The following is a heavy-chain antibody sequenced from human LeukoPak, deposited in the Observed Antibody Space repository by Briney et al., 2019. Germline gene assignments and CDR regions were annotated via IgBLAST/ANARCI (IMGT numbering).Heavy chain of an antibody. J-gene: IGHJ4*02. CDR2: IYYSGSS. Sequence: PSETLSLTCTVSGGSINNGGYYWSWIRQHPGKGLEWIGYIYYSGSSYYNPSLRSRVTISVDTSKNHFPLKLSSVTAADTAVYYCARAGELWLPNDFWGQGTLVTVSS. V-gene: IGHV4-30-4*01. CDR1: GGSINNGGYY. CDR3: ARAGELWLPNDF. D-gene: IGHD5-18*01.